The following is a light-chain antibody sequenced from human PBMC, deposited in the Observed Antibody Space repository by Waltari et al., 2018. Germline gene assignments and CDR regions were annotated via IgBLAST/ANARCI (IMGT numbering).Light chain of an antibody. Sequence: QSALTQPASVSGSPGQSITISCTGPSSDVGSYALVSWYQQHPVKAPKLMSSEVNKRPSGVAHRFPGSRSGTTASRTISGRQAEDEADYHCCSYAVNCTVVFGGGTKLTVL. CDR1: SSDVGSYAL. CDR3: CSYAVNCTVV. V-gene: IGLV2-23*02. J-gene: IGLJ2*01. CDR2: EVN.